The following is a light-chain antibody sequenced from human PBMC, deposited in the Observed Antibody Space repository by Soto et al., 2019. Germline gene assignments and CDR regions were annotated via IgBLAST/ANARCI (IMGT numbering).Light chain of an antibody. CDR1: QSISSY. J-gene: IGKJ5*01. CDR2: TAS. V-gene: IGKV1-39*01. CDR3: QQTFSTPPT. Sequence: DIPMTQSPSSLSASVGDRVTITCRASQSISSYLNWYQQKPGKAPELLIYTASSLQSGVPSRFSGSGSGTDFTLTISSLQPEDFATYYCQQTFSTPPTFGQGTRLDIK.